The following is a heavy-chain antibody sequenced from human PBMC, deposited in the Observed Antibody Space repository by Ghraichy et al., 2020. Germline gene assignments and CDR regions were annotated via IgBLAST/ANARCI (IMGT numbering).Heavy chain of an antibody. V-gene: IGHV4-39*07. CDR3: ARDRCSSTSCNYYYYGMDV. CDR1: GGSISSSSYY. D-gene: IGHD2-2*01. CDR2: IYYSGST. Sequence: SETLSLTCTVSGGSISSSSYYWGWIRQPPGKGLEWIGSIYYSGSTYYNPSLKSRVTISVDTSKNQFSLKLSSVTAADTAVYYCARDRCSSTSCNYYYYGMDVWGQGTTVTVSS. J-gene: IGHJ6*02.